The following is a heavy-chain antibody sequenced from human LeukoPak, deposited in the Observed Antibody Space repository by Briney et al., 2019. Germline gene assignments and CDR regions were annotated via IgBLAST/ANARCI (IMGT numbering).Heavy chain of an antibody. Sequence: ASVKVSCKVSGYTLTELSMHWVRQAPGKGLEWMGGFDPGDGETIYAQKFQGRVTMTEDTSTDTAYMELSSLRSEDTAVYYCATDRCSGGSCYSAAYDPWGQGTLVTVSS. CDR2: FDPGDGET. V-gene: IGHV1-24*01. CDR1: GYTLTELS. J-gene: IGHJ5*02. D-gene: IGHD2-15*01. CDR3: ATDRCSGGSCYSAAYDP.